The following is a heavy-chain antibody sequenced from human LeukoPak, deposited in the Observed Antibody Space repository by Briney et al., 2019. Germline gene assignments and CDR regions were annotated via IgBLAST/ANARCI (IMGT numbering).Heavy chain of an antibody. CDR3: ARDLGPYCSSTSCPPDY. Sequence: GASVKVSCKTSGYPFTTWEINWVRQAAGQGLEWMGWVHPNGGNTAYAQKFQGRVTMTRDTSISTAYMELRSLRSDDTAVYYCARDLGPYCSSTSCPPDYWGQGTLVTVSS. D-gene: IGHD2-2*01. CDR1: GYPFTTWE. V-gene: IGHV1-8*01. CDR2: VHPNGGNT. J-gene: IGHJ4*02.